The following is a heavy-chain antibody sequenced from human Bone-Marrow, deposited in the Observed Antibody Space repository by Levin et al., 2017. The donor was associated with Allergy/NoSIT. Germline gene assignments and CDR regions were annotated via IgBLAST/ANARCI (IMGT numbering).Heavy chain of an antibody. V-gene: IGHV2-70*01. CDR1: GFSLTTSGMY. CDR3: ARIRGSFERAYFDY. D-gene: IGHD1-26*01. CDR2: IDGDDDK. J-gene: IGHJ4*02. Sequence: SGPTLVKPTQTLTLTCTFSGFSLTTSGMYVSWIRQPPGKALEWLALIDGDDDKYHSTSLQTRRSISRDTSKNQVVLTMTNMDPVDTATYYCARIRGSFERAYFDYWGQGTLVTVSS.